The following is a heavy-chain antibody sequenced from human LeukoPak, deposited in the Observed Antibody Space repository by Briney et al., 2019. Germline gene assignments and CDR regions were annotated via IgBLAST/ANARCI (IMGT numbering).Heavy chain of an antibody. D-gene: IGHD6-13*01. CDR2: IYHSGST. Sequence: SETLSLTCAVSGGSISSTNWWSWVRQPPGKGLEWIGEIYHSGSTNYNPSLKSRVTISVDKSKNQFSLKLSSVTAAYTAVYYCARVYPYSSSWGMDVWGQGTTVTVSS. CDR1: GGSISSTNW. V-gene: IGHV4-4*02. J-gene: IGHJ6*02. CDR3: ARVYPYSSSWGMDV.